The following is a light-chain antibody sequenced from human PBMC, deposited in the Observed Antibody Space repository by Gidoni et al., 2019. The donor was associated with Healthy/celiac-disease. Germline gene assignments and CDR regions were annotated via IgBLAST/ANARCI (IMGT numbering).Light chain of an antibody. CDR1: SSDVGGYNY. J-gene: IGLJ1*01. CDR3: SSYTSSSTLYV. Sequence: QSAPTQPASVSGSTGQSITISCTGTSSDVGGYNYVSWYQQHPGKAPKLMIYDVSNRPSGVSNRFSGSKSGNTASLTISGLQAEDEADYYCSSYTSSSTLYVFGTGTKVTVL. V-gene: IGLV2-14*01. CDR2: DVS.